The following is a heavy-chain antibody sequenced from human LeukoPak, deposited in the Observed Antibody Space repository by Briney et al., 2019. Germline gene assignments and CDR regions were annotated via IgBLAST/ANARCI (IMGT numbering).Heavy chain of an antibody. CDR1: GLTFGDYA. J-gene: IGHJ4*02. CDR3: TSGNYHDSTDYRFDY. Sequence: GGSLRLSCTTSGLTFGDYAMSWVRQAPGKGLEWVGFVRSKATGGTTEYAASVKGRFTISRDDSKSIAYLQMDSLKTEDTAVYYCTSGNYHDSTDYRFDYWGQGTLVTVSS. V-gene: IGHV3-49*04. D-gene: IGHD3-22*01. CDR2: VRSKATGGTT.